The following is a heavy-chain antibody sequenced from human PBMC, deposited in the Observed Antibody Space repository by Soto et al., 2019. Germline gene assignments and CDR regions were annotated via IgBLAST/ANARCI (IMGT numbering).Heavy chain of an antibody. CDR2: IDPSESYS. J-gene: IGHJ6*02. Sequence: SGESLKISCTGSGFSFANYWINWVRQMPGKGLEWMGRIDPSESYSNYSPSFQGHVTISADKSINTAYLQWSSLKASDTAMYYCWGEGFGMDVWGQGSRVTAP. CDR3: WGEGFGMDV. CDR1: GFSFANYW. D-gene: IGHD3-16*01. V-gene: IGHV5-10-1*01.